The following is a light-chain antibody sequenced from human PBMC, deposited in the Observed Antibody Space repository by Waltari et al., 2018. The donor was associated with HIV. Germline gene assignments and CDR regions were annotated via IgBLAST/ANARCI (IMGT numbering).Light chain of an antibody. J-gene: IGLJ3*02. V-gene: IGLV2-23*02. CDR2: EVS. CDR3: CSYAGSSTLV. Sequence: QSALPQPSSVSASPGQSISIPCTGPSIDVGSYNLVTWYQQHPGKAPKLMIYEVSKRPSGVSNRFSGSKSGNTASLTISGLQAEDEADYYCCSYAGSSTLVFGGGTKLTVL. CDR1: SIDVGSYNL.